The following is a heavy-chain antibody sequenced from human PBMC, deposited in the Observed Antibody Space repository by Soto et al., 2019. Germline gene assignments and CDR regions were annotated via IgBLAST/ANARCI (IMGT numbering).Heavy chain of an antibody. CDR3: AREAPKLTPVPAAISTWVYYGMDV. CDR1: GGTFSSYA. CDR2: IIPIFGTA. D-gene: IGHD2-2*02. V-gene: IGHV1-69*13. Sequence: ASVKVSCKASGGTFSSYAISWVRQAPGQGLEWMGGIIPIFGTANYAQKFQGRVTITADESTSTAYMELSSLRSEDTAVYYCAREAPKLTPVPAAISTWVYYGMDVWGQGXTVTVYS. J-gene: IGHJ6*02.